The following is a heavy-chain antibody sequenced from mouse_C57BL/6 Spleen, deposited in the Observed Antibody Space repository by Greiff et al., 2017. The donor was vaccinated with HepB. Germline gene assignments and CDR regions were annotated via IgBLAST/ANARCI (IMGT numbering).Heavy chain of an antibody. D-gene: IGHD2-4*01. CDR3: VGIYYDYDAAWFAY. J-gene: IGHJ3*01. V-gene: IGHV10-1*01. CDR2: IRSKSNNYAT. Sequence: EVQLVESGGGLVQPKGSLKLSCAASGFSFNTYAMNWVRQAPGKGLEWVARIRSKSNNYATYYADSVKDRFTISRDDSESMLYLQMNNLKTEDTAMYYCVGIYYDYDAAWFAYWGQGTLVTVSA. CDR1: GFSFNTYA.